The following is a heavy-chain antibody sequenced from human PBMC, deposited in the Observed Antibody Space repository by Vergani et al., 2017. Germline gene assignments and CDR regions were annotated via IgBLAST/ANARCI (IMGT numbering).Heavy chain of an antibody. CDR2: IDWDDDK. Sequence: QVTLKESGPALVKPTQTLTLTCTLSGFSVNSHPMRVIWIRQPPGKALEWLARIDWDDDKLYDRSLKTRLTISKDTSKNQVVLRMTNMDPVDTAMYYCAADPLGTVYYYMDVWGKGTTVTVSS. D-gene: IGHD7-27*01. V-gene: IGHV2-70*04. CDR3: AADPLGTVYYYMDV. J-gene: IGHJ6*03. CDR1: GFSVNSHPMR.